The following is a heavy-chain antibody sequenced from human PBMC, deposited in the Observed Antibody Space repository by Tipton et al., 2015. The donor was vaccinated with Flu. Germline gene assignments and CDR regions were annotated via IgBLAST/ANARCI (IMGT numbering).Heavy chain of an antibody. V-gene: IGHV4-61*05. D-gene: IGHD2-15*01. Sequence: TLSLTCTVSGGSISTSHYYWAWIRQPPGKGLEWIGYIYFTGSTNYNPSLKSRVTISVDMSKNQFSLKLTSVTAADTAVYYCARGGGSPSYWGQGTLVTVSS. CDR1: GGSISTSHYY. J-gene: IGHJ4*02. CDR2: IYFTGST. CDR3: ARGGGSPSY.